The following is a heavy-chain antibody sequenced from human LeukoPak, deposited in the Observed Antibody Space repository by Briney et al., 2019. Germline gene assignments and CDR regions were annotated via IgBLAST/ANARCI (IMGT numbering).Heavy chain of an antibody. D-gene: IGHD3-22*01. CDR2: IYHSGST. V-gene: IGHV4-30-2*01. Sequence: SQTLSLTCTVSGGSISSGGYYWSWIRQHPGKGLEWIGYIYHSGSTYYNPSLKSRVTISVDRSKNQFSLKLSSVTAADTAVYYCARAPVPNYYDSSGYSGRMAFDIWGQGTMVTVSS. J-gene: IGHJ3*02. CDR1: GGSISSGGYY. CDR3: ARAPVPNYYDSSGYSGRMAFDI.